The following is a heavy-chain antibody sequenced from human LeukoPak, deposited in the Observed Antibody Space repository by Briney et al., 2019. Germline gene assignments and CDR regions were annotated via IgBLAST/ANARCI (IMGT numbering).Heavy chain of an antibody. V-gene: IGHV4-38-2*02. CDR1: GYSISSGYL. D-gene: IGHD2-2*01. J-gene: IGHJ3*02. CDR2: IYRDGNT. Sequence: PSETLSLTCTVSGYSISSGYLWGWIRPPPGKGLEWIGCIYRDGNTYYNPSLKSRVTISVDTSKNQFSLDLSSVTAADTAVYYCARQKCTSTSCLTKNAFDIWGQGTMVTVSS. CDR3: ARQKCTSTSCLTKNAFDI.